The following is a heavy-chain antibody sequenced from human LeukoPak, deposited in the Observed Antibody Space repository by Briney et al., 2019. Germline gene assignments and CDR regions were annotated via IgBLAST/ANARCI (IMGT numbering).Heavy chain of an antibody. D-gene: IGHD3-10*01. Sequence: GGSLRLSCSASGFTFSRYAMHWVRQAPGKGLEYVSAISSNGGSTYYTDSVKGRFTISRDNSRNTLHLQMSSLRVEDTAVYYCVKDSSSGSYFDYWGQGTLVTVSS. V-gene: IGHV3-64D*06. CDR3: VKDSSSGSYFDY. CDR1: GFTFSRYA. J-gene: IGHJ4*02. CDR2: ISSNGGST.